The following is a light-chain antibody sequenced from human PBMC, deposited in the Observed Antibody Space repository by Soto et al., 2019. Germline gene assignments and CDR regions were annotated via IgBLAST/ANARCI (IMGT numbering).Light chain of an antibody. Sequence: EIVLTQSPATLSLSPGKRATLSCRASQSVSSYLAWYQQKPGQAPRLLIYDASNRATGIPARFSGSGSGTDFTLTISSLEPEDFAVYYCQQRSNWPRTFGQGTQVDIK. CDR1: QSVSSY. CDR3: QQRSNWPRT. V-gene: IGKV3-11*01. J-gene: IGKJ1*01. CDR2: DAS.